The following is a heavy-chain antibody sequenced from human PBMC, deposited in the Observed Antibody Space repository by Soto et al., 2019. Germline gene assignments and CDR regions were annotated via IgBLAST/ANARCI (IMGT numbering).Heavy chain of an antibody. Sequence: VASVKVSCKASGYTFTSYDINWVRQATGQGLEWMGWMNPNSGNTGYAQKFQGRVTMTRNTSISTAYMELSSLRSEDTAVYYCARGPFVARRTGDYWAQGTLVTVSS. J-gene: IGHJ4*02. CDR3: ARGPFVARRTGDY. CDR2: MNPNSGNT. CDR1: GYTFTSYD. V-gene: IGHV1-8*01. D-gene: IGHD6-19*01.